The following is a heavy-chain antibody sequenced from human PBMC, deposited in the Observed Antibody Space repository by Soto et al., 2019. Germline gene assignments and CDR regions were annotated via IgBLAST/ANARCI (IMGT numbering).Heavy chain of an antibody. CDR3: NRGSEYDFWSGYL. D-gene: IGHD3-3*01. V-gene: IGHV1-69*06. CDR1: GGTSTRYA. CDR2: IVRMFGTS. J-gene: IGHJ4*02. Sequence: QERLVQSGAEMRKPGSSVKVSCKVTGGTSTRYAINWVRQAPGQGLEWMGGIVRMFGTSKYAQTFQGRVTITADTSTNIAYMELRSLRSEDTAVYYCNRGSEYDFWSGYLWGQGTLVSVSS.